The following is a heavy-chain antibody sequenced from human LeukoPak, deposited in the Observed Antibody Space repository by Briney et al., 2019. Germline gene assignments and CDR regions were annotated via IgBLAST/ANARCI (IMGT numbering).Heavy chain of an antibody. CDR2: ISAYNGNT. D-gene: IGHD6-19*01. V-gene: IGHV1-18*01. CDR3: AKDGYSSGWYPIDY. Sequence: GASVKVSCKASGYTFTSYGISWVRQAPGQGLEWMGWISAYNGNTNYAQKLQGRVTMTTDTSTSTACMELRSLRSDDTALYYCAKDGYSSGWYPIDYWGQGTLVTVSS. J-gene: IGHJ4*02. CDR1: GYTFTSYG.